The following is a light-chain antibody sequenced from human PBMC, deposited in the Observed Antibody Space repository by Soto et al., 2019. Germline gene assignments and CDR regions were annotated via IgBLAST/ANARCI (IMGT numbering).Light chain of an antibody. CDR3: QQYNSWPPT. V-gene: IGKV3-15*01. CDR2: GAS. Sequence: EIVMTQSPATLSVSPGERATLSCRASQSVSSNLAWYQQKPGHAPRLLIYGASTRATGIPARFRGSGSWTEFTRPISSLQSEDFAVYYCQQYNSWPPTFGQGTNLEIK. CDR1: QSVSSN. J-gene: IGKJ2*01.